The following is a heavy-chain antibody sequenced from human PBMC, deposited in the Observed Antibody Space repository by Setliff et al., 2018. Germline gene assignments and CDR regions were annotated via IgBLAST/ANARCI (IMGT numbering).Heavy chain of an antibody. Sequence: SETLSLTCTVSGDSISRAKYYWSWIRQPPGKGLEWIGEINHSGTTNYHPSLRSRVTISVDTSKNQFSLKVTSVTAADTGVYFCARVVPTARRGRLYYYYMDVWDKGATVTVSS. CDR2: INHSGTT. V-gene: IGHV4-39*07. J-gene: IGHJ6*03. D-gene: IGHD1-1*01. CDR3: ARVVPTARRGRLYYYYMDV. CDR1: GDSISRAKYY.